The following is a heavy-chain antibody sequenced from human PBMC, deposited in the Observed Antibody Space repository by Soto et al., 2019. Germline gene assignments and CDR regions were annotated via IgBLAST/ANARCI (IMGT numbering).Heavy chain of an antibody. J-gene: IGHJ4*02. CDR3: ARERGAPRKYYFDS. CDR2: INSGSTII. CDR1: GFTFNGYG. D-gene: IGHD1-26*01. Sequence: EVQLVESGGGLVQPGGSLRLSCAASGFTFNGYGMNWVRQGPGKGLEWVSYINSGSTIIYYADSVKGRFTISRDNAENSLYLQMNSLRDDDTAVYYCARERGAPRKYYFDSWGQGALVTVSS. V-gene: IGHV3-48*02.